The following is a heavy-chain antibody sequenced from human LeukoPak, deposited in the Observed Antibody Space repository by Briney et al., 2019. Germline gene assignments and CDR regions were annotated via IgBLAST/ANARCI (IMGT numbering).Heavy chain of an antibody. J-gene: IGHJ4*02. Sequence: ASVKVSCKASGYTFTSYYMHWVRQAPGQGLEWMGIINPSGGSTSYAQKFQGRVTMTRDTSTSTVYMELSSLRAEDTAVYYCARDSLDIVATISYYFDYWGQGTLVTVSS. D-gene: IGHD5-12*01. V-gene: IGHV1-46*01. CDR3: ARDSLDIVATISYYFDY. CDR1: GYTFTSYY. CDR2: INPSGGST.